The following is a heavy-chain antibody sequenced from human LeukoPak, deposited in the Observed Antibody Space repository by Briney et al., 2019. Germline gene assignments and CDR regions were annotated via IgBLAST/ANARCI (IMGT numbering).Heavy chain of an antibody. CDR1: GFSFSRYS. CDR2: ISSDGSTI. J-gene: IGHJ4*02. V-gene: IGHV3-48*01. D-gene: IGHD3-22*01. CDR3: ARDPAIQIWLSAYCFDY. Sequence: QTGGSLRLSCTASGFSFSRYSMNWVRQAPGKGLEWISYISSDGSTIYYADSVKGRFTISRDNARNSLYLQMNSLRAEDTAVYYCARDPAIQIWLSAYCFDYWGQGTQVTVSS.